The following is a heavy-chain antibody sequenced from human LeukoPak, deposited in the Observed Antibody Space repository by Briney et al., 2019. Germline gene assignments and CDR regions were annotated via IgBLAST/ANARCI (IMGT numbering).Heavy chain of an antibody. V-gene: IGHV4-34*01. CDR1: GGSFSGYY. J-gene: IGHJ4*01. D-gene: IGHD6-6*01. Sequence: SETLSLTCAVYGGSFSGYYWSWIRQPPGKGLEWIGEINHSGSTNYNPSLKSRVTISVDTSENRFSLKLSSVTAADTAVYYCARSYPAARQRVXGXXXXXNXXDYXGXXTLVTX. CDR2: INHSGST. CDR3: ARSYPAARQRVXGXXXXXNXXDY.